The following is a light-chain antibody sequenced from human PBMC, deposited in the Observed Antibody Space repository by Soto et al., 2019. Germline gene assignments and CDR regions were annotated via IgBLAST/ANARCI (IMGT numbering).Light chain of an antibody. CDR3: QQANTFPWT. CDR2: AAS. Sequence: DIQLTQSPSSVSASVGDRVTITCLASQDISTRLAWYQQKPGTAPKLLIYAASTLLSGVPSRFSGSGSGTDFSLTVSSLQPEDLATHFCQQANTFPWTFGQGTKVDIK. CDR1: QDISTR. J-gene: IGKJ1*01. V-gene: IGKV1-12*01.